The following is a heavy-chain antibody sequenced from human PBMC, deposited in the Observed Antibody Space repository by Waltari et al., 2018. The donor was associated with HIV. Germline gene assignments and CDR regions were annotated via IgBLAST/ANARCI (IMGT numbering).Heavy chain of an antibody. Sequence: QVQLVQSGAEVKKPGASVKVSCKASGYTFTGYYMHWVRQAPGQGLEWMGWINPNSGGKNYAQKFQGRVTMTRDTSISTAYMELSRLRSDDTAVYYCARGYYDSSGNPPIDYWGQGTLVTVSS. D-gene: IGHD3-22*01. CDR1: GYTFTGYY. J-gene: IGHJ4*02. CDR2: INPNSGGK. V-gene: IGHV1-2*02. CDR3: ARGYYDSSGNPPIDY.